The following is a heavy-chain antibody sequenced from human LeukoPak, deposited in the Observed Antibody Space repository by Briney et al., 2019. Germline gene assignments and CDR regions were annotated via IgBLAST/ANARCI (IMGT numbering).Heavy chain of an antibody. CDR2: IDYSGDT. CDR1: GGSISGYY. J-gene: IGHJ4*02. V-gene: IGHV4-59*12. CDR3: ARGISRVVGATPGY. D-gene: IGHD1-26*01. Sequence: SETLSLTCTVSGGSISGYYWSWIRQPPGKSMEWIAYIDYSGDTNSNPSLKSRVTISVDTSKNQFSLRLSSVNAADTAVYYCARGISRVVGATPGYWGQGTLVTVSS.